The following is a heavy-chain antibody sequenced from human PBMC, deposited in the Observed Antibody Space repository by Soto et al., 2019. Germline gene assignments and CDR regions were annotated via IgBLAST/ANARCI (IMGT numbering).Heavy chain of an antibody. CDR3: ARDFYGGYTYGPGHY. D-gene: IGHD5-18*01. CDR2: IHGDGGKI. V-gene: IGHV3-7*01. CDR1: GFMFSAYW. J-gene: IGHJ4*02. Sequence: EVQLVESGGGLGQPGGSLRLSCAASGFMFSAYWMSWVRQAPGKGLEWVANIHGDGGKIYYVDSVKGRFTISRDNAKRSLYLQMNSLRAEDTAVYYCARDFYGGYTYGPGHYWGQGALVAVSS.